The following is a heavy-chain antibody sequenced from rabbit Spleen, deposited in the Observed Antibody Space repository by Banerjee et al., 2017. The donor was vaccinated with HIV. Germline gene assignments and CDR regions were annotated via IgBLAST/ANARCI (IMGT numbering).Heavy chain of an antibody. CDR3: VRNEGGTGDGYAL. Sequence: EESGGGLVKPGASLTLTCKASGVSFSSGYDMCWVRQAPGKGLEWIACIYTANSKTYYENWAKGRFAISKTSSTTVTLQMTSLTAADTATYFCVRNEGGTGDGYALWGQGTLVTVS. J-gene: IGHJ3*01. V-gene: IGHV1S40*01. D-gene: IGHD6-1*01. CDR1: GVSFSSGYD. CDR2: IYTANSKT.